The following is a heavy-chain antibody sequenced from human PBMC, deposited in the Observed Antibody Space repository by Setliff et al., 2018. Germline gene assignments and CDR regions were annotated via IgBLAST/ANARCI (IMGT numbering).Heavy chain of an antibody. J-gene: IGHJ4*02. CDR3: AKDGGYWSGYADY. V-gene: IGHV3-30*02. Sequence: GGSLRLSCAASGFAFIGFGMHWVRQAPGKGLQWVAFIRYDGSEKSYADPVKGRFTIARDDSKNMVYLEMNNLKTDDTAVYYCAKDGGYWSGYADYWGQGTLVTVSS. CDR1: GFAFIGFG. CDR2: IRYDGSEK. D-gene: IGHD6-13*01.